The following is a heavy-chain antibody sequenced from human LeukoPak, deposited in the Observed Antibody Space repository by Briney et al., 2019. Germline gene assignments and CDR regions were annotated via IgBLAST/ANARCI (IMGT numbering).Heavy chain of an antibody. CDR2: IQAKAYGGAT. CDR1: GFTFGDYA. D-gene: IGHD2-2*01. Sequence: GGSLRLSCSTSGFTFGDYAMSWVRQAPGKGLEWVGFIQAKAYGGATKYAASVNGRFSISRDDSQSIANLQMNDLKTEDTAVYYCTRAPHPRCSSSGWYLDYWGQGTLVTVSS. J-gene: IGHJ4*02. V-gene: IGHV3-49*04. CDR3: TRAPHPRCSSSGWYLDY.